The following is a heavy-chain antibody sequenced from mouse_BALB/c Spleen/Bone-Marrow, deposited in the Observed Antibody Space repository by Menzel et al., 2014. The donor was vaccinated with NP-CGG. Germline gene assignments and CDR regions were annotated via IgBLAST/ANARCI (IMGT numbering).Heavy chain of an antibody. CDR3: ARDRNNDTNWYFDV. CDR1: GFTFTDYY. D-gene: IGHD2-12*01. CDR2: IRNKAKGYTT. V-gene: IGHV7-3*02. J-gene: IGHJ1*01. Sequence: EVHLVESGGGLVQPGGSLRLSCAPSGFTFTDYYMSWVRQPPGKALGWLGFIRNKAKGYTTEYIPSVKGRFTISRDNSQSILYLQMNTLRAEDSATYYCARDRNNDTNWYFDVWGAGTTVTVSS.